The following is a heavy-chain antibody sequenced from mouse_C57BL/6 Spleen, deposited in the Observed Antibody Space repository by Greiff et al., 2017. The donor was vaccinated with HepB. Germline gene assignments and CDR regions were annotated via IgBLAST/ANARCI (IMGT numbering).Heavy chain of an antibody. CDR1: GNTFPDYN. V-gene: IGHV1-18*01. CDR3: ARRGFASSLYYFDY. D-gene: IGHD6-1*01. CDR2: INPNNGGT. J-gene: IGHJ2*01. Sequence: VQLQQSGPELVKPGASVKIPCKASGNTFPDYNMDWVKRSNGKSLEWIGDINPNNGGTIYNQKFKGKATLTVDKSSSTAYMELRSLTSEDTAVYYCARRGFASSLYYFDYWGEGTTPTVSS.